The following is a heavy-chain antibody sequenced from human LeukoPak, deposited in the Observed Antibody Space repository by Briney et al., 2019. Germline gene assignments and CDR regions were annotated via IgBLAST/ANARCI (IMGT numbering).Heavy chain of an antibody. CDR1: GYSISSGYY. D-gene: IGHD3-10*01. CDR3: ARAPSVSVVRGVLDY. Sequence: SEALSLTCTVSGYSISSGYYWGWIRQPPGKGLGWIGSIYHSGSTYYNPSLKSRVTISVDTSKNQFSLKLSSVTAADTAVYYCARAPSVSVVRGVLDYWGQGTLVTVSS. J-gene: IGHJ4*02. V-gene: IGHV4-38-2*02. CDR2: IYHSGST.